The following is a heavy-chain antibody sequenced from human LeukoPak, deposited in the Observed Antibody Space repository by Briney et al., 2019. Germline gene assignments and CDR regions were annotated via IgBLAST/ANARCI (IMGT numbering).Heavy chain of an antibody. CDR2: ISGSGGST. D-gene: IGHD3-22*01. CDR1: GFTFSSYA. V-gene: IGHV3-23*01. J-gene: IGHJ5*02. CDR3: TREGHLTYDSQGA. Sequence: PGGSLRLSCAASGFTFSSYAMSWVRQAPGKGLEWVSAISGSGGSTYYADSVKGRFTISRDNSKNTLYLQMNSLRAEDTAVYYCTREGHLTYDSQGAWGQGTLVTVSS.